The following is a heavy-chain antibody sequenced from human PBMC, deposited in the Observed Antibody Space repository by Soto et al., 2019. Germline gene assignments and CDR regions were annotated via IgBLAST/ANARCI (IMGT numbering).Heavy chain of an antibody. J-gene: IGHJ5*01. CDR1: ADSVSPHTTT. V-gene: IGHV6-1*01. CDR2: TYYRSRWYF. Sequence: PSQTLSLTCDISADSVSPHTTTWDWIRQSPSIGLKWLGRTYYRSRWYFDYTVSVKSRITFSPFISNFLFSLQLASVTPDDTAIYYCVRLIGNSWLDSWGQGTLVTVSS. CDR3: VRLIGNSWLDS. D-gene: IGHD3-22*01.